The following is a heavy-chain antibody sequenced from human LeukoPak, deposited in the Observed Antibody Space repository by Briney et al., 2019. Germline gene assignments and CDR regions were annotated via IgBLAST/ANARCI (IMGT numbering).Heavy chain of an antibody. D-gene: IGHD5-18*01. CDR3: ARVGGAAMVNFDY. CDR1: GFTFSSYW. CDR2: IKQGGSEK. Sequence: GGSLRLSCAASGFTFSSYWMSWVRQAPGKGLEWVANIKQGGSEKYYVDSVKVRFTISRANAKNSLYLQMNSLRAEDTAVYYCARVGGAAMVNFDYWGQGTLVTVSS. V-gene: IGHV3-7*01. J-gene: IGHJ4*02.